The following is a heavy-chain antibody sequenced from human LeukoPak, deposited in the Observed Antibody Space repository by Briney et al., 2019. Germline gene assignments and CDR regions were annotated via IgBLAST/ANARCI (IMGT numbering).Heavy chain of an antibody. V-gene: IGHV1-69*13. CDR3: ARERVDTAMVTYYYYGMDV. Sequence: SVKVSCKASGGTFSSYAISWVRQAPGQGLEWMGGIIPIFGTANYAQKFQGRVTITADESTSTAYMELSSLRSEDTAVYYCARERVDTAMVTYYYYGMDVWGKGTTVTVSS. CDR1: GGTFSSYA. J-gene: IGHJ6*04. D-gene: IGHD5-18*01. CDR2: IIPIFGTA.